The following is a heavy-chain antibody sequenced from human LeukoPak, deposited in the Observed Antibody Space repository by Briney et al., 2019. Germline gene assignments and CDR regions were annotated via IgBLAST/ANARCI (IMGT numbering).Heavy chain of an antibody. V-gene: IGHV4-31*03. J-gene: IGHJ4*02. Sequence: PSETLSLTCTVSGASISDGGFYWSWIRQHPGKGLEWIGYIYYSGSTYYNPSLKSRVTISVDTSKNQFSLKLSSVTAADTAVYYCARDSSSWLDYWGQGTLVTVSS. CDR1: GASISDGGFY. CDR3: ARDSSSWLDY. D-gene: IGHD6-13*01. CDR2: IYYSGST.